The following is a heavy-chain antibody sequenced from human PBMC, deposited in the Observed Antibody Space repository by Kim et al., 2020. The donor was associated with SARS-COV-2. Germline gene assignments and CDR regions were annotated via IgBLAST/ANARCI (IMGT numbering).Heavy chain of an antibody. CDR3: ARTRIAHTTDY. D-gene: IGHD6-13*01. V-gene: IGHV3-30-3*01. Sequence: GGSLRLSCAASGFTFSTSAMHWVRQAPGRGLEWAAVISYDGSNKYYADSVKGRFTISRDNSKNTLYLQINSLRAEDTAVYYCARTRIAHTTDYWGQGTLVTVSS. CDR1: GFTFSTSA. J-gene: IGHJ4*02. CDR2: ISYDGSNK.